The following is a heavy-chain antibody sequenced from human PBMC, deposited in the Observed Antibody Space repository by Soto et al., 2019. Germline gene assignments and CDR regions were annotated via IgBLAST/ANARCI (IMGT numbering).Heavy chain of an antibody. CDR2: IKQDGSEK. CDR1: GFTFSSYW. Sequence: PGGSLRLSCAASGFTFSSYWMSWVRQAPGKGLEWLANIKQDGSEKYYVDSVKGRFTISRDNAKNSLYLQMNSLRAEDTAVYYCAGLGDGDIVVVPAAILGYMDVWGKGTTVT. CDR3: AGLGDGDIVVVPAAILGYMDV. J-gene: IGHJ6*03. V-gene: IGHV3-7*01. D-gene: IGHD2-2*01.